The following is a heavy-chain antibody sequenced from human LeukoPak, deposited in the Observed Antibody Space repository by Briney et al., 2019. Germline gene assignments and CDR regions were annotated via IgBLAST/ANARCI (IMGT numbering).Heavy chain of an antibody. Sequence: SETLSLTCAVYGGSFSGYYWSWIRQPPGKGLERIGEINHSGSTNYNPSLKSRVTISVDTSKNQFSLKLSSVTAADTAVYYCASRDFWSGYLYYFDYWGQGTLVTVSS. CDR2: INHSGST. D-gene: IGHD3-3*01. J-gene: IGHJ4*02. CDR1: GGSFSGYY. V-gene: IGHV4-34*01. CDR3: ASRDFWSGYLYYFDY.